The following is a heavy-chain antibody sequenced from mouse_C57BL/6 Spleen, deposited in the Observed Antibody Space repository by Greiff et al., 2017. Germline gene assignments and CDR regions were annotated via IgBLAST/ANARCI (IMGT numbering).Heavy chain of an antibody. CDR1: GYAFSSYW. CDR2: IYPGGGDT. Sequence: QVQLQQSGAELVKPGASVKISCKASGYAFSSYWMNWVKQRPGKGLEWIGQIYPGGGDTNYNGKFKGKATLTEDKSSSTAYMQLSSLTAEDSEVFFCARAPDYYGGSYGWFAYWGQGALVTVSA. V-gene: IGHV1-80*01. J-gene: IGHJ3*01. D-gene: IGHD1-1*01. CDR3: ARAPDYYGGSYGWFAY.